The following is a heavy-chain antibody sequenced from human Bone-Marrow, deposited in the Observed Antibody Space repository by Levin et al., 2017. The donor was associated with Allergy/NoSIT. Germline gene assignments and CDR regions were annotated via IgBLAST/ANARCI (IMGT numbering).Heavy chain of an antibody. V-gene: IGHV1-2*06. D-gene: IGHD6-13*01. J-gene: IGHJ4*02. CDR2: IHPHNGGT. Sequence: EASVKVSCKSSGYTFTDYYLHWVRQAPGQGLEWMGRIHPHNGGTNYARRFQGRVTMTRDTSISTAYMDLNRLGSDDTAVYYCATASFSATGTPWYAHFHFWGPGTLVTVSS. CDR1: GYTFTDYY. CDR3: ATASFSATGTPWYAHFHF.